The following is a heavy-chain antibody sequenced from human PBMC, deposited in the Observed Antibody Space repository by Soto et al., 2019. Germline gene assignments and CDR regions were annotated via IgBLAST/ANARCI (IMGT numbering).Heavy chain of an antibody. Sequence: PGGSLRLSCAASGFTFSDHYMDWVRQAPGKGLEWVGRTRNKANSYTTEYAASVKGRFTISRDDSKNSLYLQMNSLKTEDTAVYYCILMMGIFAIWGQGTMVTVSS. V-gene: IGHV3-72*01. J-gene: IGHJ3*02. CDR2: TRNKANSYTT. CDR1: GFTFSDHY. D-gene: IGHD3-9*01. CDR3: ILMMGIFAI.